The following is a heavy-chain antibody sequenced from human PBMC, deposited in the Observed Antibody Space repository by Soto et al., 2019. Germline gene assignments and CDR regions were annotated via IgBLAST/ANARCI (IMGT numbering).Heavy chain of an antibody. CDR2: IKTKVESYAT. V-gene: IGHV3-73*01. Sequence: EVQLVESGGGLVQPGGSLKLSCAASGFTLSGFDIHWVRQASGEGLEWVGRIKTKVESYATELAASEKGRFTISRDDPKNTAYLEMNSLKTEDTAVYYCTRRYCSGGGCYSDFDYWGQGTLVTVSS. CDR1: GFTLSGFD. CDR3: TRRYCSGGGCYSDFDY. J-gene: IGHJ4*02. D-gene: IGHD2-15*01.